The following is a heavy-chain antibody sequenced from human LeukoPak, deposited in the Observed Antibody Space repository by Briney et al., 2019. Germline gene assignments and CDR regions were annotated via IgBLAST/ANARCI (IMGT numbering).Heavy chain of an antibody. CDR1: GYTFTSYA. CDR3: ARGGRYGGNTGLDY. J-gene: IGHJ4*02. CDR2: ISGYNGNT. D-gene: IGHD4-23*01. Sequence: ASVKVSCKASGYTFTSYAVNWVRQAPGQGLECMGWISGYNGNTNYARKLQGRVTMTIDTSTSTAYMELRSLRTDDTAVYYCARGGRYGGNTGLDYWGRGTLVTVSS. V-gene: IGHV1-18*01.